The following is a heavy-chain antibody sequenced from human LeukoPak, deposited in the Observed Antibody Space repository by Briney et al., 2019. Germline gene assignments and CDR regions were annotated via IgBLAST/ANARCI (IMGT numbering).Heavy chain of an antibody. D-gene: IGHD3-9*01. CDR1: GGSIFSNY. CDR2: IDYSGDT. V-gene: IGHV4-59*08. Sequence: SETLSLTCTVSGGSIFSNYWSWIRQPPGKGPEWIGHIDYSGDTNYNPSLKSRVTISIDTSKNQFSLKLNSVTAADTAVYYCARLASTGDDIVDYWGQGTLVTVSS. CDR3: ARLASTGDDIVDY. J-gene: IGHJ4*02.